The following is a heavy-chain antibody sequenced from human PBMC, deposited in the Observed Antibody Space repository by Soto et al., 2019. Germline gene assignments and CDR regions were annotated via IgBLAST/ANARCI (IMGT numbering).Heavy chain of an antibody. Sequence: GGFLRLSCAASGVSFSSYEMNWVRQAPGKGLEWVSYISSSGNTIYYTDSVKGRFTISRDNAKNSLYLQMNSLRAEDTAVYYCARSAHSDAFDIWGQGTMVTVSS. D-gene: IGHD6-25*01. CDR2: ISSSGNTI. CDR1: GVSFSSYE. V-gene: IGHV3-48*03. CDR3: ARSAHSDAFDI. J-gene: IGHJ3*02.